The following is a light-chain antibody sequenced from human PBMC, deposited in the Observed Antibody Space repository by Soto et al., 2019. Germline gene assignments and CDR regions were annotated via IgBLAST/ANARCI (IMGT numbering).Light chain of an antibody. CDR3: QQTYSSPRT. V-gene: IGKV1-39*01. CDR2: AAS. CDR1: QGISTY. J-gene: IGKJ2*02. Sequence: DIEMTQSPSSLSASVGDRVTLTCRASQGISTYLNWYQQKPGKGPKLLIYAASLLHSGVPSRFSGSGSGTDFTLIISSLQPDYFAVYYCQQTYSSPRTFGQGTKLEI.